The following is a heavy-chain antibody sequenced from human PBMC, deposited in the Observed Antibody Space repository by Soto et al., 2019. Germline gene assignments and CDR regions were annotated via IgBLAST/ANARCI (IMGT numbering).Heavy chain of an antibody. Sequence: PGGSLRLSCAFSGFAFIEYYMICLRRTPGRGLAWAAYISADGSDICYGDSVKGRVTVSRDNTKKSLYLQMSNLRADDTAIYYCASLPQGYYDRSGRLVDYWGHGTLVTVSS. D-gene: IGHD3-22*01. CDR1: GFAFIEYY. CDR2: ISADGSDI. V-gene: IGHV3-11*01. J-gene: IGHJ4*01. CDR3: ASLPQGYYDRSGRLVDY.